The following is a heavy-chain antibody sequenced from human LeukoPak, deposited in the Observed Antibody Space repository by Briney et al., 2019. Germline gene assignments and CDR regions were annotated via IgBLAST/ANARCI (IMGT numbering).Heavy chain of an antibody. CDR3: ARVPPRYGYDYY. V-gene: IGHV3-21*01. CDR1: GFTFSSYS. Sequence: GGSLRLSCAASGFTFSSYSMNWVRQAPGKGLEWVSSISSSSSYIYYADSVKGRFTTSRDNAKNSLYLQMNSLRAEDTAVCYCARVPPRYGYDYYWGQGTLVTVSS. J-gene: IGHJ4*02. D-gene: IGHD5-18*01. CDR2: ISSSSSYI.